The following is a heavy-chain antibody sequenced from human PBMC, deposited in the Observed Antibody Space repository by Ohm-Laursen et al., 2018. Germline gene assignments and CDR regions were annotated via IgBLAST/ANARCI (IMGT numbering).Heavy chain of an antibody. CDR2: IYYSGST. V-gene: IGHV4-59*01. J-gene: IGHJ2*01. Sequence: GTLSLTCTVSGGSISSYYWSWIRQPPGKGLEWIGYIYYSGSTNYNPSLKSRVTISVDTSKNQFSLRLSSVTAADTAVYYCAKATTVIYWYFDLWGRGTLVTVSS. D-gene: IGHD4-17*01. CDR1: GGSISSYY. CDR3: AKATTVIYWYFDL.